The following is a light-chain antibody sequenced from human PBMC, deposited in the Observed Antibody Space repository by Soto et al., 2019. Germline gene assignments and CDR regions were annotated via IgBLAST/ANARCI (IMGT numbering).Light chain of an antibody. CDR1: QSISTY. V-gene: IGKV1-39*01. Sequence: DIQMTQSPSSLSASIGDRVTLTCRASQSISTYLNWYQQKPGKAPKVLIYDVSTLQSGVSSRFSGSGSGTDFTLTIRSLQPEDFATYYCQQSYSTPPYTFGQGTKVEVK. J-gene: IGKJ2*01. CDR2: DVS. CDR3: QQSYSTPPYT.